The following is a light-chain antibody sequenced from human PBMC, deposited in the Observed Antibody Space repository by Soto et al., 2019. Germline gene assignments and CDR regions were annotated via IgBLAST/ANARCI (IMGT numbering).Light chain of an antibody. J-gene: IGKJ4*01. Sequence: PGERASLSCRASQSISGRYLAWYQQKPGQAPRLLIYDASIRATGIPDRFSGSGSGTDFILTISRLEPEDFAVYYCQQYGSSPHTVGGGTKVEIK. CDR3: QQYGSSPHT. CDR2: DAS. V-gene: IGKV3-20*01. CDR1: QSISGRY.